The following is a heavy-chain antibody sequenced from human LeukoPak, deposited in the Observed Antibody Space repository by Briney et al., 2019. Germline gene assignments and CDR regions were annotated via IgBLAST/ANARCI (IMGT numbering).Heavy chain of an antibody. CDR3: SGSYSY. J-gene: IGHJ4*02. D-gene: IGHD1-26*01. V-gene: IGHV3-66*01. CDR1: GFTFSSYS. CDR2: IYSGGST. Sequence: GGSLRLSCAASGFTFSSYSMNWVRQAPGKGLEWVSVIYSGGSTYYADSVKGRFTISRDNSKNTLYLQMNSLRAEDTAVYYCSGSYSYWGQGTLATVSS.